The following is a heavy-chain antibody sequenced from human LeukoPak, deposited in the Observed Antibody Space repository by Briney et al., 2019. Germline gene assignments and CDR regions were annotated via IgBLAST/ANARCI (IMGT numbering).Heavy chain of an antibody. V-gene: IGHV4-39*07. CDR2: IYYSGST. CDR3: AREGRRPPYYYYMDV. CDR1: GGSISSSSYY. J-gene: IGHJ6*03. Sequence: SETLSLTCTVSGGSISSSSYYWGWIRQPPGKGLEWIGSIYYSGSTYYNPSLKSRVTISVDTSKNQFSLKLSSVTAADTAVYYCAREGRRPPYYYYMDVWGKGTTVTISS.